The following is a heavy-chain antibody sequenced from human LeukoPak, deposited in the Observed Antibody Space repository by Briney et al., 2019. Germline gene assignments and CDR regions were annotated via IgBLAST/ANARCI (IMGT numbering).Heavy chain of an antibody. CDR1: GFTFSSYG. CDR2: ISYDGSNK. Sequence: GGSLRLSCAASGFTFSSYGMHWVRQAPGKGLEWVAVISYDGSNKYYADSVKGRFTISRDNSKNTLYLQMNSLRAEDTAVYYCAKAHLLLSYYYGMDVWGQGTTVTVSS. J-gene: IGHJ6*02. CDR3: AKAHLLLSYYYGMDV. V-gene: IGHV3-30*18. D-gene: IGHD1-26*01.